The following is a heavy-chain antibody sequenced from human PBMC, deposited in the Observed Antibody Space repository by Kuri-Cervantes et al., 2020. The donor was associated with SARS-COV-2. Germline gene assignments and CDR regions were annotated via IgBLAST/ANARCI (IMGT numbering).Heavy chain of an antibody. CDR2: ITSSSSYI. D-gene: IGHD1-20*01. V-gene: IGHV3-21*01. CDR3: ARGNNWNVYDPTYIDY. J-gene: IGHJ4*02. Sequence: VVFLRRSCAASGFTFSSYSMNWVRQAPGKGLEWVSSITSSSSYIYYADSVKGRFTISRDNDKNSLYLQMNSLRAEDTAVYYCARGNNWNVYDPTYIDYWGQGTLVTVSS. CDR1: GFTFSSYS.